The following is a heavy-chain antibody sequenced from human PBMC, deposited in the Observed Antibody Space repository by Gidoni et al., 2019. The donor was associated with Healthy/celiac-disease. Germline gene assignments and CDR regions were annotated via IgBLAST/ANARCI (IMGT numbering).Heavy chain of an antibody. D-gene: IGHD6-6*01. CDR3: AKSVIAARLGYFDL. J-gene: IGHJ2*01. CDR1: GFTFDDYA. V-gene: IGHV3-9*01. CDR2: ISWNSGSI. Sequence: EVQLVESGGGLVQPGRSLRLSCAASGFTFDDYAMHWVRQAPGKGLEWVSGISWNSGSIGYADSVKGRFTISRDNAKNSLYLQMNSLRAEDTALYYCAKSVIAARLGYFDLWGRGTLVTVSS.